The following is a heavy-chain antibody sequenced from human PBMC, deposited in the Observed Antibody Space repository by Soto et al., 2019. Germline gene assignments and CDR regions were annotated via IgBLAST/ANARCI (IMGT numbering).Heavy chain of an antibody. D-gene: IGHD3-9*01. CDR2: INHSGST. CDR1: GGSFSGYY. V-gene: IGHV4-34*01. Sequence: QVQLQQWGAGLLKPSETLSLTCAVYGGSFSGYYWSWIRQPPGKGLEWIGEINHSGSTNYNPSLKSRVTISVDTSKNQFSLKLSSVTGADTAVYYCARAKGPSFDWLPPHYSFDYWGQGTLVTVSS. CDR3: ARAKGPSFDWLPPHYSFDY. J-gene: IGHJ4*02.